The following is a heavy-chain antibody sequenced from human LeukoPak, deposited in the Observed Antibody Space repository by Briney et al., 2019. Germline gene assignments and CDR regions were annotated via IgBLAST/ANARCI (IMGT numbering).Heavy chain of an antibody. Sequence: PSETLSLTCTVSGGSISSYYWTWIRQPPGKGLEWIGYIYYSGSTYSNPSLKSRVTISIDTSKNQFSLNLNSVTAADTAVYYCARENTGYSDYLPFDYWGQGTLVTVSS. CDR3: ARENTGYSDYLPFDY. D-gene: IGHD4-11*01. V-gene: IGHV4-30-4*08. CDR2: IYYSGST. CDR1: GGSISSYY. J-gene: IGHJ4*02.